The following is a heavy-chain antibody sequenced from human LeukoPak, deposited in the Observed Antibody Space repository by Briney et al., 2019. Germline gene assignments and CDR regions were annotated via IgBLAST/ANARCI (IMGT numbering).Heavy chain of an antibody. CDR2: IKQDGSAK. Sequence: GGSLRLSCTASGFTLSAHWMTWVRQAPGKGLEWVANIKQDGSAKCYVDSVKGRFAVSRDNAKNSMYLQMNSLRVEDTAVYYCARWYGDLTILDSWGQGTLVTVSS. J-gene: IGHJ4*02. CDR3: ARWYGDLTILDS. CDR1: GFTLSAHW. V-gene: IGHV3-7*05. D-gene: IGHD4-17*01.